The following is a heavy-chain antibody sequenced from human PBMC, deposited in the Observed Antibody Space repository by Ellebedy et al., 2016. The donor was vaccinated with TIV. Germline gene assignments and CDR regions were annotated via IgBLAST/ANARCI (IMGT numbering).Heavy chain of an antibody. J-gene: IGHJ4*02. CDR1: GFTFTKYT. Sequence: PGGSLRLSCAASGFTFTKYTTHWVRQAPGKGLEWVALISSDGSNEDYADSVKGRFPISRDNSKNTLYLQMNSLRAEDTAVYYCASYVDTDMVFDYWGQGTLVTVSS. V-gene: IGHV3-30*04. CDR2: ISSDGSNE. D-gene: IGHD5-18*01. CDR3: ASYVDTDMVFDY.